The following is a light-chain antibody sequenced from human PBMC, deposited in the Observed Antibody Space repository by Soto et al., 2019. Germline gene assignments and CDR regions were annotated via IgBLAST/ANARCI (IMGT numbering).Light chain of an antibody. J-gene: IGLJ1*01. CDR3: GSYTVSGTYV. V-gene: IGLV2-14*01. Sequence: QSALTQPASVSGSPGQSITISCTGTSSDVGGYNYVSWYQQHPGKAPKLMIYAVSNRPSGVSNRFSGSKSGNTATLTISGLQAEDEADYYCGSYTVSGTYVFGTGTKVTVL. CDR2: AVS. CDR1: SSDVGGYNY.